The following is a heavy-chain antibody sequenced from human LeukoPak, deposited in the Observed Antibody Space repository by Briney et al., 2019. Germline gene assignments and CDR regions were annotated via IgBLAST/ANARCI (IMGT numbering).Heavy chain of an antibody. Sequence: SETLSLTCTVSGGSISSSTYYWGWIRQPPGKGLEWIGSIYYSGSTYYNPSLKSRFTTSLDTSKNQFSLNLSSVTAADTAVYYCTGELAGTTVHYWGQGTLVTVSS. CDR1: GGSISSSTYY. CDR3: TGELAGTTVHY. D-gene: IGHD1-7*01. J-gene: IGHJ4*02. V-gene: IGHV4-39*07. CDR2: IYYSGST.